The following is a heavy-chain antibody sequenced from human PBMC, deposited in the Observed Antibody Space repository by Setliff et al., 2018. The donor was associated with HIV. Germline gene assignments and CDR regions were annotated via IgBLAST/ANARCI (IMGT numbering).Heavy chain of an antibody. Sequence: ASVKVSCKASGYTFTSYGISWVRQAPGQGLEWMGWISAYNGNTNYAQKFRGRVTMTTDTSTSTAYMELRSLKSDDTAVYYCAREERYYDGKGALDYWGQGMLVTVSS. V-gene: IGHV1-18*01. CDR3: AREERYYDGKGALDY. CDR2: ISAYNGNT. J-gene: IGHJ4*02. D-gene: IGHD3-22*01. CDR1: GYTFTSYG.